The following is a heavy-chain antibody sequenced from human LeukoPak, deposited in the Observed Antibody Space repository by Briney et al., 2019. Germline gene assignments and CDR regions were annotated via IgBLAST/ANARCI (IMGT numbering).Heavy chain of an antibody. CDR1: GFTFSSYT. CDR3: ARDYYDSSGYYYYYYGMDV. V-gene: IGHV3-30-3*01. Sequence: GGSLRLSCAASGFTFSSYTMHWVRQAPGKGLEWVAVISYDGSNKYYADSVKGRFTISRDNSKNTLYLQMNSLRAEDTAVYYCARDYYDSSGYYYYYYGMDVWGQGTTVTVSS. J-gene: IGHJ6*02. D-gene: IGHD3-22*01. CDR2: ISYDGSNK.